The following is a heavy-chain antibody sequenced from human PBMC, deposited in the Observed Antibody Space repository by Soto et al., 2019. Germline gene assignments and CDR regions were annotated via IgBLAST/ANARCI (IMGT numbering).Heavy chain of an antibody. V-gene: IGHV3-72*01. CDR2: TRNKANSYTT. D-gene: IGHD2-2*02. Sequence: PGGSLRLSCAASGFTFSDHYMDWVRQAPGKGLEWVGRTRNKANSYTTEYAASVKGRFTISRDDSKNSLYLQMNSLKTEDTAVYCCARGGYCSSTSCYTDYYGMDVWGQGTTVTVSS. CDR3: ARGGYCSSTSCYTDYYGMDV. CDR1: GFTFSDHY. J-gene: IGHJ6*02.